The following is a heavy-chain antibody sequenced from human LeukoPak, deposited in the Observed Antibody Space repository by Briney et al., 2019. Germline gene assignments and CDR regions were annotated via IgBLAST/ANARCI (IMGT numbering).Heavy chain of an antibody. V-gene: IGHV3-33*01. J-gene: IGHJ4*02. D-gene: IGHD3-22*01. CDR3: ARESDSSGYYELDY. Sequence: PGGSLRLSCAASGFTFSSYGMHWVRQAPGKGLEWVAITWYDESTKYYADSVKGRFTISRDNSKNTLYLQMNSLRAEDTAVYYWARESDSSGYYELDYWGQGTLVTVSS. CDR1: GFTFSSYG. CDR2: TWYDESTK.